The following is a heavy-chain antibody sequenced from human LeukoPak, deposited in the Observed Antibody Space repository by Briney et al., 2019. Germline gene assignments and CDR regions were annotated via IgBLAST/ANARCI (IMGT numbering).Heavy chain of an antibody. V-gene: IGHV3-23*01. Sequence: PGGSLRLSCAASGFTFSNYAMTWVRQAPGKGLEWVSGISASGVSTYYADSVKGRFIISRDNSKNALYLQMNSLRAEDTAVYYCAKDIEGAETTDTNDYWGQGTLVTVSS. J-gene: IGHJ4*02. CDR1: GFTFSNYA. CDR3: AKDIEGAETTDTNDY. CDR2: ISASGVST. D-gene: IGHD4-11*01.